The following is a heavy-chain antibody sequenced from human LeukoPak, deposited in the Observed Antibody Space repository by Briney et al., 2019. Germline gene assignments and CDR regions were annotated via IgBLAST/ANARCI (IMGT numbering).Heavy chain of an antibody. V-gene: IGHV3-33*08. Sequence: GGSLRLSCVVSGFTFSSYPMSWVRQAPGKGLEWVAIMWNDGITGKYADSVRGRFSVSRDNSKNTVYLEMDSLRADDTSVYYCARDGSGWSSDYWGQGTLVTVSS. D-gene: IGHD6-19*01. CDR2: MWNDGITG. J-gene: IGHJ4*02. CDR3: ARDGSGWSSDY. CDR1: GFTFSSYP.